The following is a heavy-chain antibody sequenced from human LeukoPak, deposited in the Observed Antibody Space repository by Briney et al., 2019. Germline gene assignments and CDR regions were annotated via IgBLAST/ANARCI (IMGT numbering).Heavy chain of an antibody. CDR1: GYSFTDYY. D-gene: IGHD3-10*01. Sequence: ASVKVSCKASGYSFTDYYMHWVRQTPGQGLEWMGWISPRSGDTSYAQKFQGRVTMTRDTSINTVDMDLSGLTSDDTAVFYCARGREIHGGSDTKLDDYWGQGTLVTVSS. CDR3: ARGREIHGGSDTKLDDY. V-gene: IGHV1-2*02. CDR2: ISPRSGDT. J-gene: IGHJ4*02.